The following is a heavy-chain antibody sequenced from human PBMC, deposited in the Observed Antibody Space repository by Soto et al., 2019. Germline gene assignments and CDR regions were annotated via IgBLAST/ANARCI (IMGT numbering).Heavy chain of an antibody. V-gene: IGHV1-18*01. CDR1: GYGFMEYG. Sequence: ASVKVSCKGFGYGFMEYGINWVRQAPGQGLEWVGWISPYSGYTHSAQKFHGRLTLTTDTAASTAYMELRILRSADTALYYCAREASVLVPAAQPSRFDSWGQGTLVTVSS. CDR3: AREASVLVPAAQPSRFDS. CDR2: ISPYSGYT. D-gene: IGHD2-2*01. J-gene: IGHJ4*02.